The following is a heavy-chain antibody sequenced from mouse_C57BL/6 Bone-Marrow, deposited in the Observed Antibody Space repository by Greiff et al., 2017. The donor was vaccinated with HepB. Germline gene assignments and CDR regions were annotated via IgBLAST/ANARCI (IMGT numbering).Heavy chain of an antibody. J-gene: IGHJ2*01. CDR2: IRLKSDNYAT. CDR3: TITTVVHDY. Sequence: EVMLVESGGGLVQPGGSMKLSCVASGFTFSNYWMNWVRQSPEKGLEWVAQIRLKSDNYATHYAESVKGRFTISRDDSKSSVYLQMNNLRAEDTGIYYCTITTVVHDYWGQGTTLTVSS. D-gene: IGHD1-1*01. CDR1: GFTFSNYW. V-gene: IGHV6-3*01.